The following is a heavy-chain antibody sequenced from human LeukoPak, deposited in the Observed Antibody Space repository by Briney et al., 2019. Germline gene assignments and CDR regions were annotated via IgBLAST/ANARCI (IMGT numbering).Heavy chain of an antibody. CDR1: GGTFSSYA. V-gene: IGHV1-46*01. Sequence: ASVKVSCKASGGTFSSYAISWVRQAPGQGLEWMGIINPSGGSTSYAQKFQGRVTMTRDTSTSTVYMELSSLRSEDTAVYYCARDGRGDYWGQGTLVTVSS. J-gene: IGHJ4*02. CDR2: INPSGGST. D-gene: IGHD1-26*01. CDR3: ARDGRGDY.